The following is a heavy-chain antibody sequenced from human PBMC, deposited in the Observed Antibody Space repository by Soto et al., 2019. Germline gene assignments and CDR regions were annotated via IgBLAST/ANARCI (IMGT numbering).Heavy chain of an antibody. CDR3: ARGWPKGSSSTYYFDY. J-gene: IGHJ4*02. Sequence: SETLSLTCTVSGGSLCSGGYYWSWIRQHTGKGLEWIGYIYYSGSTYYNPSLKCRVTISVDTSKNQRSLKLSPVTADDTAVYSCARGWPKGSSSTYYFDYWGRGTLVTFST. D-gene: IGHD6-6*01. V-gene: IGHV4-31*03. CDR1: GGSLCSGGYY. CDR2: IYYSGST.